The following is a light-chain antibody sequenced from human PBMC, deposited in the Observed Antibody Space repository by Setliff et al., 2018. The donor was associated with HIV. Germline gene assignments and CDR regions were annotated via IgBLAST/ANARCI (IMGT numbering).Light chain of an antibody. V-gene: IGLV2-14*01. Sequence: QFALTQPASVSGSPGQSITISCTGTSSDVGGYKYVYWYQQHPGKAPKLMIYEVNNRPSGISNRFSGSKSGNTASLTISGLQAEDEADYYCSSYTSSNTLVFGTGTKVTVL. CDR2: EVN. J-gene: IGLJ1*01. CDR3: SSYTSSNTLV. CDR1: SSDVGGYKY.